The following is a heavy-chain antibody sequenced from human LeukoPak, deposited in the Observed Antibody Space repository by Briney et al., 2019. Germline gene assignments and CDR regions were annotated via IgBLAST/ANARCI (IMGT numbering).Heavy chain of an antibody. CDR3: ARDLGAYYYDSSGYYSY. D-gene: IGHD3-22*01. CDR2: ISAYNGNT. J-gene: IGHJ4*02. Sequence: ASVKVSCKASGYTFTGYYMHWVRQAPGQGLEWMGWISAYNGNTNYAQKLQGRVTMTTDTSTSTAYMELRSLRSDDTAVYYCARDLGAYYYDSSGYYSYWGQGTLVTVSS. CDR1: GYTFTGYY. V-gene: IGHV1-18*04.